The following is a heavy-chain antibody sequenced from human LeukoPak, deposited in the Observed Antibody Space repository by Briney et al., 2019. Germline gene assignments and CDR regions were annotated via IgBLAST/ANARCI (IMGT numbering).Heavy chain of an antibody. J-gene: IGHJ4*02. CDR3: ARVSSPHYDILTGYFFDY. Sequence: SETLSLTCTVSGVSVSSGSYYWRWIRQPPGKGLEWSGYIYYSGSTNYNPSLKSRFTISVDTSKNQFSLKLSSVTAAGTAVYYCARVSSPHYDILTGYFFDYWGQGTLVTVSS. V-gene: IGHV4-61*01. D-gene: IGHD3-9*01. CDR1: GVSVSSGSYY. CDR2: IYYSGST.